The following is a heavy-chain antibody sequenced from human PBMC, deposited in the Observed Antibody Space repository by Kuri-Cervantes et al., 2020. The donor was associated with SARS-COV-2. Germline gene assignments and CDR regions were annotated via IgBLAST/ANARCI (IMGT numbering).Heavy chain of an antibody. D-gene: IGHD5-24*01. CDR3: ASNLNSRDGYHYPFDY. J-gene: IGHJ4*02. Sequence: GESLKISCVASEFTLSNYAMHWVRQAPGEGLEWVAGISFDGSHKFYADSVTGRFTISRDNSQNTLFLQVDSLRAEDTAIYYCASNLNSRDGYHYPFDYWGQGTVVTVSS. CDR2: ISFDGSHK. CDR1: EFTLSNYA. V-gene: IGHV3-30*04.